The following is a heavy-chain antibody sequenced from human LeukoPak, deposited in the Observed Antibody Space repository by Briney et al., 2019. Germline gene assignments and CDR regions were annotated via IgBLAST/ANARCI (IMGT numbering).Heavy chain of an antibody. J-gene: IGHJ4*02. Sequence: GGSLRLSCAASGFTFSDYSMSWIRQAPGKGLEWVSYIKSSDGTTYYADSVKGRFTISRDNARNSLYLQMNSLRAEDTAVYYCARRGRYDSHCFDYWGQGTLVTVSS. D-gene: IGHD1-26*01. CDR2: IKSSDGTT. CDR3: ARRGRYDSHCFDY. V-gene: IGHV3-11*01. CDR1: GFTFSDYS.